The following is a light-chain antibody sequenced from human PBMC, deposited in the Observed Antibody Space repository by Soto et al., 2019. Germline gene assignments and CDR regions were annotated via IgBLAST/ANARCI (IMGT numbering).Light chain of an antibody. CDR3: QSYDATNLV. CDR1: SGSIVNNY. J-gene: IGLJ2*01. Sequence: NFMLTQPHSVSESPGKTVSISCTRSSGSIVNNYVQWFQQRPGSAPTTVIYEDNQRPSGVPDRFSGSIDSSSNSASLTISRLKTEDEADYYCQSYDATNLVFGGGTKLTVL. V-gene: IGLV6-57*04. CDR2: EDN.